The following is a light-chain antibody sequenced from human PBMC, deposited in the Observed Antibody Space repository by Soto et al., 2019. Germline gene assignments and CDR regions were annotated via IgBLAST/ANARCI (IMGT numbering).Light chain of an antibody. V-gene: IGKV3-15*01. Sequence: EIVMTQSPAILSASPGESATLSCRASQIVNSNYLAWYQQHPGQPPRLLIYGISTRATGIPARFSGSGSGTEFSLTISSLQSEDFAVYYCQQYSKWPITFGQGTKVDIK. CDR1: QIVNSN. CDR3: QQYSKWPIT. CDR2: GIS. J-gene: IGKJ1*01.